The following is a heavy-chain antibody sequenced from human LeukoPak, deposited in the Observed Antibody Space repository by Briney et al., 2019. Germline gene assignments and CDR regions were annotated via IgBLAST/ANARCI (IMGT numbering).Heavy chain of an antibody. V-gene: IGHV4-30-4*01. CDR3: AGLEQRYCSGGSCPGAFDY. J-gene: IGHJ4*02. CDR1: GGSISSGDYY. CDR2: IYYSGST. Sequence: SETLSLTCTVSGGSISSGDYYWSWIRQPPGKGLEWIGYIYYSGSTYYNPSLKSRVTISVDTSKNQFSLKLSSVTAADTAVYYCAGLEQRYCSGGSCPGAFDYWGQGTLVTVSS. D-gene: IGHD2-15*01.